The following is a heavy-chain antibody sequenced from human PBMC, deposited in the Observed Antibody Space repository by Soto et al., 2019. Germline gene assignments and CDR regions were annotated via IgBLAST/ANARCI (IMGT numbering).Heavy chain of an antibody. CDR1: GGTFSSYA. V-gene: IGHV1-69*13. CDR2: IFPIFGTA. CDR3: AILAARRYYYYGMDV. Sequence: GASVKVSCKASGGTFSSYAFSWVRQAPGQGLEWMGGIFPIFGTANYAQNFQGRVTITADESTSTSYMELSSLRSEDAAVYYCAILAARRYYYYGMDVWGQGTTVTVSS. J-gene: IGHJ6*02. D-gene: IGHD6-6*01.